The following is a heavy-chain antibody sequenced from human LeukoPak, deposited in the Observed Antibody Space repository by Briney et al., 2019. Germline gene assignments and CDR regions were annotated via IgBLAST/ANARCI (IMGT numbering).Heavy chain of an antibody. CDR2: ISWNSGSI. CDR1: GFTFDDYA. D-gene: IGHD4-17*01. V-gene: IGHV3-9*01. J-gene: IGHJ4*02. CDR3: ARDLNGDYDHDY. Sequence: GGSLRLSCAASGFTFDDYAMHWVRQAPGKGLEWVSGISWNSGSIGYADSVKGRFTISRDNDKNSLYLQMNSLRSDDTAVYYCARDLNGDYDHDYWGQGTLVTVSS.